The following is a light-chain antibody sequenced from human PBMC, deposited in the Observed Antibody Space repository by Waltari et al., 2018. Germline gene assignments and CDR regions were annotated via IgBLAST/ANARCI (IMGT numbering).Light chain of an antibody. CDR3: AAWDDSLGGWV. CDR2: SND. V-gene: IGLV1-47*02. CDR1: DSNIGSNY. Sequence: QSVLTQPPSVSGTPGQRVTISCSESDSNIGSNYVSWYHQLPGTAPKLLIYSNDQRPAGVPDRISGSRSGTSASLAISGLRSDDEAFYYCAAWDDSLGGWVFGGGTKLTVL. J-gene: IGLJ3*02.